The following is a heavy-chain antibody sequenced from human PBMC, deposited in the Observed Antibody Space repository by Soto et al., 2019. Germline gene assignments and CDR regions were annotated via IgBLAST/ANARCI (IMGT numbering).Heavy chain of an antibody. J-gene: IGHJ4*02. V-gene: IGHV5-51*01. CDR2: IYPSDSDT. Sequence: PGESLKISCSGSGYIFANYWIGWVRQMPGKGLEWRGIIYPSDSDTRYSPSFQGQATISADKSISTSYLQGNILKASDTATYFCGRGDSSDYCTAPPAEYWGQGTLVTVSS. CDR3: GRGDSSDYCTAPPAEY. D-gene: IGHD3-22*01. CDR1: GYIFANYW.